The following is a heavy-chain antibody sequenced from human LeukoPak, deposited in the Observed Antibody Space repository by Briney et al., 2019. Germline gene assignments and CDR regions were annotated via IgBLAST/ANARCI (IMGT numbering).Heavy chain of an antibody. Sequence: GGSLRLSCAASGFSFTTYWMSWVRQAPGKGLEWVANIKQDGTEKYYVDSVKGRFTISRDNAKNSLYLQMNSLRAEDTAVYYCARLFYYDSSGYYYDVGQTDYWGQGTLVTVSS. CDR2: IKQDGTEK. CDR3: ARLFYYDSSGYYYDVGQTDY. V-gene: IGHV3-7*03. J-gene: IGHJ4*02. CDR1: GFSFTTYW. D-gene: IGHD3-22*01.